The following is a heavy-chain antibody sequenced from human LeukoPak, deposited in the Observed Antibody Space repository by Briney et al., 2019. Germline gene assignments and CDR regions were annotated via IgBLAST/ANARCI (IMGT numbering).Heavy chain of an antibody. CDR2: MNPNSGNT. V-gene: IGHV1-8*01. D-gene: IGHD5-12*01. J-gene: IGHJ4*02. Sequence: EASVKVSCKASGYTFTNYDINWVRQAAGQGLEWMGWMNPNSGNTGYAQKFQGRVTMTRNTSISTAYMELSSLKSEDTAVYYCARLTGYDWESSYDYWGQGTLVTVSS. CDR1: GYTFTNYD. CDR3: ARLTGYDWESSYDY.